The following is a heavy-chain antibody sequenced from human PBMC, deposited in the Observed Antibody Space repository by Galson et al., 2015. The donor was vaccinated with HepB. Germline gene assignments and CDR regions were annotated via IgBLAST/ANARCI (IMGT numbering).Heavy chain of an antibody. CDR2: ISGSGGST. J-gene: IGHJ4*02. D-gene: IGHD3-3*01. Sequence: SLRLSCAASGFTFSSYAMSWVRQAPGKGLEWVSAISGSGGSTYYADSVKDRFTISRDNSKNTLYLQMNSLRAEDTAVYYCANLLFTIFGVVPGTFDYWGQGTLVTVSS. V-gene: IGHV3-23*01. CDR1: GFTFSSYA. CDR3: ANLLFTIFGVVPGTFDY.